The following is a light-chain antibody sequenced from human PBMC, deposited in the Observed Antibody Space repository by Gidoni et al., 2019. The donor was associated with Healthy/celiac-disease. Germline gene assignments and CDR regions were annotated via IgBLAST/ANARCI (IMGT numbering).Light chain of an antibody. CDR3: QSYDSSNWV. V-gene: IGLV6-57*02. CDR2: EDN. CDR1: SGSIASNY. Sequence: NFMLTQPHSVSESPGKTVTSSCTGSSGSIASNYVPWYQQRPGSAPTTVIYEDNQRPSGVPDRFSGSIDSSSNSASLTISGLKTEDEADYYCQSYDSSNWVFGGGTKLTVL. J-gene: IGLJ3*02.